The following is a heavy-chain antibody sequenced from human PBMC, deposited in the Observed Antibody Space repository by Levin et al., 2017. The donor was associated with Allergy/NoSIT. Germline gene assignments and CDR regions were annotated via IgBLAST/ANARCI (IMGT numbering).Heavy chain of an antibody. CDR1: GFTFSSYW. CDR2: INSDGSST. V-gene: IGHV3-74*01. Sequence: GESLKISCAASGFTFSSYWMHWVRQAPGKGLVWVSRINSDGSSTSYADSVKGRFTISRDNAKNTLYLQMNSLRAEDTAVYYCARDGINCGGDCYSEHTIDYWGQGTLVTVSS. J-gene: IGHJ4*02. D-gene: IGHD2-21*02. CDR3: ARDGINCGGDCYSEHTIDY.